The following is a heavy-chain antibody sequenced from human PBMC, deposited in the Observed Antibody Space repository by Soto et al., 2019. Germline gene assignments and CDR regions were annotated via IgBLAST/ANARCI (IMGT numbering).Heavy chain of an antibody. CDR1: GYSFIGYW. Sequence: PGESLKISCKNYGYSFIGYWIGWVRQMPGKGLEWMGIIYPDDSDARYSPSFQGQVTISADKSNNTAFLQWSSLRPSDTAMYYCARIRVTPQYYYYPVDVWGQGTTVTVSS. J-gene: IGHJ6*02. D-gene: IGHD2-21*02. V-gene: IGHV5-51*01. CDR3: ARIRVTPQYYYYPVDV. CDR2: IYPDDSDA.